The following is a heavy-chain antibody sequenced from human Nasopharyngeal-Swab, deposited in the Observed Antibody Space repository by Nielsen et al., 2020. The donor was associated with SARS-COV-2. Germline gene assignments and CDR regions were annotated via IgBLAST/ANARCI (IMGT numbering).Heavy chain of an antibody. D-gene: IGHD6-6*01. CDR1: GFTFSSYA. J-gene: IGHJ6*02. CDR3: AKDQQLAPSGMDV. V-gene: IGHV3-23*01. Sequence: GGSLRLSCAASGFTFSSYAMSWVRQAPGKGLEWVSGISGSAGSTYYADSVKGRLTISRDNSKNTLFLQMNSLRVEDTAVYYCAKDQQLAPSGMDVWGQGTTVTVSS. CDR2: ISGSAGST.